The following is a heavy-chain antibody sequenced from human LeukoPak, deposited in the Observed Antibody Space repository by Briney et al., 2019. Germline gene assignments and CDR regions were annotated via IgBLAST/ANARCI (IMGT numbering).Heavy chain of an antibody. CDR1: GFTLSNYA. D-gene: IGHD6-13*01. CDR2: ISGSGVST. V-gene: IGHV3-23*01. Sequence: GGSLRLSCAASGFTLSNYAMTWVRQAPGKRLEWVSAISGSGVSTYYADSVKGRFTISRDNSKNTLYLQMNSLRAEHTAVYYCAKTPRAGKDYYFDYWGQGTLVTVSS. J-gene: IGHJ4*02. CDR3: AKTPRAGKDYYFDY.